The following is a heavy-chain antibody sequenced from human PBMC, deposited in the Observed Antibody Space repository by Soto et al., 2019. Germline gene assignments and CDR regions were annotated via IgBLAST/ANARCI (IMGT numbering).Heavy chain of an antibody. D-gene: IGHD3-22*01. CDR3: ARDYYKYYDSSGYYRSPAY. CDR1: GFTFSSYT. V-gene: IGHV3-30*04. J-gene: IGHJ4*02. Sequence: PGGSLRLSCAASGFTFSSYTMHWVRQTPGKGLERVAVISYDGSDKYYADSVKGRFTISRDNSKNTLYLQMNSLRTEDTSVYYCARDYYKYYDSSGYYRSPAYWGQGTLVTVSS. CDR2: ISYDGSDK.